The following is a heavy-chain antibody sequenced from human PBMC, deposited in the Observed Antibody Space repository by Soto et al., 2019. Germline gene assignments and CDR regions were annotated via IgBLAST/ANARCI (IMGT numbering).Heavy chain of an antibody. CDR2: ITSSSNYI. CDR1: GFTFSSYS. Sequence: SCAASGFTFSSYSMNWVRQAPGKGLEWVSSITSSSNYIFYADAVKGRFAISRDNAKNSLYLQMNSLRAEDTAVYYCTKDSRVTMVRGVIIPPGYWGQGTLVTVSS. V-gene: IGHV3-21*04. CDR3: TKDSRVTMVRGVIIPPGY. J-gene: IGHJ4*02. D-gene: IGHD3-10*01.